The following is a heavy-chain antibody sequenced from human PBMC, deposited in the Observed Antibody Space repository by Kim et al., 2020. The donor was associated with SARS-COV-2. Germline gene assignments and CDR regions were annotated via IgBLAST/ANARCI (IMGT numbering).Heavy chain of an antibody. J-gene: IGHJ6*04. V-gene: IGHV6-1*01. CDR2: TYYRSMWYN. D-gene: IGHD3-3*01. Sequence: SQTLSLTCAISGDSVSSNSAAWNWIRQSPSRGLEWLGRTYYRSMWYNDYAVSVKSRITINPDTSKNQFSLQLNSVTPGDTAVYYCARERYDFWSGPSGSNLDVWGKETTVSVSS. CDR1: GDSVSSNSAA. CDR3: ARERYDFWSGPSGSNLDV.